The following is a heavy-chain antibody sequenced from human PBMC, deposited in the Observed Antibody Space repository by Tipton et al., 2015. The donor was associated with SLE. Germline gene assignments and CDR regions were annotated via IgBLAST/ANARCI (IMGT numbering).Heavy chain of an antibody. CDR2: IKDDGSER. V-gene: IGHV3-7*01. J-gene: IGHJ4*02. CDR3: AGGSGWGFDY. D-gene: IGHD6-19*01. CDR1: GFTFSGYW. Sequence: SLRLSCAASGFTFSGYWLNWVRQAPGKGLEWVANIKDDGSERYYVDSVKGRFIISGDNAKNSADLQMNNLRGEDTAVYYCAGGSGWGFDYWGQGTLVTVSS.